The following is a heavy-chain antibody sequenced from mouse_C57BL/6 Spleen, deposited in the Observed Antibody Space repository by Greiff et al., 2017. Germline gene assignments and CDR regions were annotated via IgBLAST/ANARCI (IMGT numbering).Heavy chain of an antibody. CDR2: IYPGDGDT. D-gene: IGHD1-1*02. Sequence: VQLQQSGAELVKPGASVKISCKASGYAFSSYWMNWVKQRPGKGLEWIGQIYPGDGDTNYNGKFKGKATLTAVKSSSTAYMKLSSLTSEDSAVYFCARGGLDYAMDYWSQGTSVTVSS. CDR1: GYAFSSYW. CDR3: ARGGLDYAMDY. J-gene: IGHJ4*01. V-gene: IGHV1-80*01.